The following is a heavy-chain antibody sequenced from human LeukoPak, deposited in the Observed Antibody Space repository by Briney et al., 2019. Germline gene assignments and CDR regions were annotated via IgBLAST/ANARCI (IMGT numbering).Heavy chain of an antibody. Sequence: PSETLSLTCTVSGGSISSSSYYWGWIRQPPGKGLEWIGSIYYSGSTYYNPSLKSRVTISVDTSKNQFSLKLSSVTAADTAVYYCARPQGGIDYWGQGTLVTVSS. CDR2: IYYSGST. V-gene: IGHV4-39*01. CDR3: ARPQGGIDY. D-gene: IGHD3-16*01. CDR1: GGSISSSSYY. J-gene: IGHJ4*02.